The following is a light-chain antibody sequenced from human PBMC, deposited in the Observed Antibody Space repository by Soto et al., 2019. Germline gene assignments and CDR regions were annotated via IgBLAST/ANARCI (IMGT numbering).Light chain of an antibody. V-gene: IGLV2-14*01. CDR3: SSYTSGSTLLV. Sequence: QSALTQPASVSGSPGQSITISCTGTSSDVGGYNYVSWYQQHPGKAPKLMISEVSNRPSGVSNRFSGSKSGNTASLTISGLQAEDEAGYYCSSYTSGSTLLVFGGGTKLTVL. CDR2: EVS. J-gene: IGLJ2*01. CDR1: SSDVGGYNY.